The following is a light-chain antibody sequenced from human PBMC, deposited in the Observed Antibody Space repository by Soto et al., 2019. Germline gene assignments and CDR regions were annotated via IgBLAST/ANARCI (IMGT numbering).Light chain of an antibody. CDR1: SSDVGGYNY. CDR3: SSFASTHTYV. V-gene: IGLV2-14*01. J-gene: IGLJ1*01. Sequence: QSVLTQPASVSGSPGQSITISCTGTSSDVGGYNYASWYQQHPGKAPKLMIYEVSNRPSGVSNRFSGSKSGNTASLTISGLQAEDEADYYCSSFASTHTYVFGTRTKVTVL. CDR2: EVS.